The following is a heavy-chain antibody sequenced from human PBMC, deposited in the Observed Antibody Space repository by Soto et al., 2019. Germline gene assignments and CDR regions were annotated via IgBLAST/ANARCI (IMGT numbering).Heavy chain of an antibody. Sequence: QVQLVQSGAEVKKPGASVKVSCKASGYTFTTYDINWVRQATGEGLEWMGWMNPNSGNTGHAQKFQGRVTLTSDTSISKAYMERNSLRSEDTAVYYGAIGRYSSTWYYAFDYWGQGTLVTVSS. CDR3: AIGRYSSTWYYAFDY. D-gene: IGHD6-13*01. V-gene: IGHV1-8*01. CDR2: MNPNSGNT. CDR1: GYTFTTYD. J-gene: IGHJ4*02.